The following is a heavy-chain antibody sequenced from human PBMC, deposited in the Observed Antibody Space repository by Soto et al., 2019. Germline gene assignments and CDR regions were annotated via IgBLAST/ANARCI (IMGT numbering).Heavy chain of an antibody. J-gene: IGHJ4*02. V-gene: IGHV4-59*08. Sequence: QVQLQESGPGLVKPSETLSLTCSVSGGSFSRYYWSWIRQPPGKGLEWIGYIYYSGSTSYNPSLKSRVTVSLDTSKNQFPLKLSSVTAADTAVYYCARGKAADYWGQGTLVTVSS. CDR1: GGSFSRYY. CDR3: ARGKAADY. D-gene: IGHD6-25*01. CDR2: IYYSGST.